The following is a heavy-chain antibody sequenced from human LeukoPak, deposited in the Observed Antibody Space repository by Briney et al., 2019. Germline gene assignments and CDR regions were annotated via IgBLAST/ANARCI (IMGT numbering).Heavy chain of an antibody. CDR3: AVRLTTGRLGTATTWFDP. D-gene: IGHD1-1*01. CDR1: GESFDSFY. CDR2: VNQSGGG. V-gene: IGHV4-34*01. Sequence: SETLSLTCAVYGESFDSFYWNWVRQAPGKGLEWLGEVNQSGGGDHNPALESRVAISADASKRQFSLKLISVTAADTAVYYCAVRLTTGRLGTATTWFDPWGQGTLVSVSS. J-gene: IGHJ5*02.